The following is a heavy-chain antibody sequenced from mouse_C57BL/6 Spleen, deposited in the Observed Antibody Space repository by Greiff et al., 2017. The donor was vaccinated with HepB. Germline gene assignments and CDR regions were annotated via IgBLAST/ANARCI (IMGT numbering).Heavy chain of an antibody. CDR3: ARGGYSPWFAY. Sequence: QVQLQQPGAELVKPGASVKLSCKASGYTFTSYWMHWVKQRPGRGLEWIGRIDPNSGGTKYNEKFKSKATLTVDKPSSPAYMQLSSLTSEDSAVYYCARGGYSPWFAYWGQGTLVTVSA. J-gene: IGHJ3*01. D-gene: IGHD2-3*01. CDR1: GYTFTSYW. V-gene: IGHV1-72*01. CDR2: IDPNSGGT.